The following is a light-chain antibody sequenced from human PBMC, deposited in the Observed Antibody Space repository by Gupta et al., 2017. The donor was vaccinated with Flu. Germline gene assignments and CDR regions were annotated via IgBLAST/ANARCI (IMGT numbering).Light chain of an antibody. CDR3: QQYISMGT. CDR2: KTS. CDR1: QNISPY. J-gene: IGKJ1*01. V-gene: IGKV1-5*03. Sequence: SPSTLSAFVGDRVTTTCRASQNISPYLAWYQQKPGKAPKLLIYKTSSLESGVPSRFSGSGSGTEFTLTISSLQPDDFATYYCQQYISMGTFGQGTKVEI.